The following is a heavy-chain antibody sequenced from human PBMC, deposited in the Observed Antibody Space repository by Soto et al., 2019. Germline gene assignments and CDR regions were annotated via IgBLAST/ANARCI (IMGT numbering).Heavy chain of an antibody. CDR2: INPNSGGT. V-gene: IGHV1-2*02. J-gene: IGHJ4*02. CDR3: ARVSLFRIPDY. Sequence: ASVKVSCKASGYTFTGYYMHWVRQAPGQGLEWMGWINPNSGGTNYAQKFQGRVTMTRDTSTSTVYMELSSLRSEDTAVYYCARVSLFRIPDYWGQGTLVTVSS. CDR1: GYTFTGYY.